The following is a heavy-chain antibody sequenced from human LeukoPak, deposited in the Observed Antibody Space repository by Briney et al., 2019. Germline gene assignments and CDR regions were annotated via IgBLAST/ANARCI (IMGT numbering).Heavy chain of an antibody. CDR1: GFTFSDSY. D-gene: IGHD3-22*01. V-gene: IGHV3-11*01. CDR2: ITSGGSAT. CDR3: ARAAGDYYDSSGFFDY. Sequence: GGSLRLSCAASGFTFSDSYMTWIRQAPGMGLEWLAYITSGGSATFFADSVRGRFTISRDNAKNSLFLHMSSLRPEDTAVYYCARAAGDYYDSSGFFDYWGQGTLVTVSS. J-gene: IGHJ4*02.